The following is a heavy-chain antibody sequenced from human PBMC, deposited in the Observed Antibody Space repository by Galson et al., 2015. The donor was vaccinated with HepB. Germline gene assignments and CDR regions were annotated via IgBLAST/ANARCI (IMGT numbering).Heavy chain of an antibody. Sequence: SLRLSCAGSGFPFSRDWIHWVRQGPGKGLVWLSRISGDGRDTTYADFVKGRFAISRDNAKNTVFLQMTSLRAEDTAIYYCARGPYGTYGLSEYWGQGALVTVSS. V-gene: IGHV3-74*03. CDR3: ARGPYGTYGLSEY. CDR2: ISGDGRDT. D-gene: IGHD1-26*01. CDR1: GFPFSRDW. J-gene: IGHJ1*01.